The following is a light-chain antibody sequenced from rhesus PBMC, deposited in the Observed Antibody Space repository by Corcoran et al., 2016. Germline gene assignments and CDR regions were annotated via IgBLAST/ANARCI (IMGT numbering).Light chain of an antibody. V-gene: IGKV1-25*02. Sequence: DIQMTQSPSSLSASVGDRVTITCRASQGISSYLAWYQQKPGQSPNLLIYAASTLQSGVPSRFSGSGCGTDFTITLSSLQPEDFATYYCQHYNTYPFTFGPGTKLEIK. CDR3: QHYNTYPFT. CDR2: AAS. CDR1: QGISSY. J-gene: IGKJ3*01.